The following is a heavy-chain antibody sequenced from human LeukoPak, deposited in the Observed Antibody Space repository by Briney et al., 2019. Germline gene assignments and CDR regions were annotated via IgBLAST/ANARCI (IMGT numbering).Heavy chain of an antibody. CDR3: ARDRIGSSGWFDY. Sequence: SVKVSCKASGGTFSSYAISWVRQAPGQGLEWMGGIIPIFGTANYAQKFQGRVTITADESTSTAYMELSSLRSEDTAVYYCARDRIGSSGWFDYWGQEPWSPSPQ. V-gene: IGHV1-69*13. D-gene: IGHD6-19*01. J-gene: IGHJ4*01. CDR1: GGTFSSYA. CDR2: IIPIFGTA.